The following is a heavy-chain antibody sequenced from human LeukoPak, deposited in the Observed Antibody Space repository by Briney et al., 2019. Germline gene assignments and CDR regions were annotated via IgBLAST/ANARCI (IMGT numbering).Heavy chain of an antibody. V-gene: IGHV3-30*03. CDR3: ARVLLSYLDY. Sequence: GRSLRLSCGASGFTLRSSGIHRVRQAPGKGLNWVAVISDYGTSTQYGDSGTSTHYGESVKGRFTVSRDNSKSTVYLHMNSLTTGDTAVYYCARVLLSYLDYWGQGTQVTVSS. J-gene: IGHJ4*02. CDR2: ISDY. CDR1: GFTLRSSG.